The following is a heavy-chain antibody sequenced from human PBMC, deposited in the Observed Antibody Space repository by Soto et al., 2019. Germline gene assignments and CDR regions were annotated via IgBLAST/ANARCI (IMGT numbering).Heavy chain of an antibody. V-gene: IGHV4-31*03. J-gene: IGHJ3*02. Sequence: PSETLSLTCTVSGGSISSGGYYWSWIRQHPGKGLEWIGYIYYSGSTYYNPSLKSRVTISVDTSKNQFSLKLSSVTAADPAVYYCARMRGSEVAFDIWGQGTMVTVSS. CDR3: ARMRGSEVAFDI. CDR1: GGSISSGGYY. D-gene: IGHD3-10*01. CDR2: IYYSGST.